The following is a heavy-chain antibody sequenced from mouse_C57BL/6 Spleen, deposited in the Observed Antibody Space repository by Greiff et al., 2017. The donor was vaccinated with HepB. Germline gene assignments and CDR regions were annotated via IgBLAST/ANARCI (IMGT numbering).Heavy chain of an antibody. CDR1: GYSITSGYD. CDR3: ARGSDGYYDAMDY. D-gene: IGHD2-3*01. CDR2: ISYSGST. V-gene: IGHV3-1*01. Sequence: EVKLQESGPGMVKPSQSLSLTCTVTGYSITSGYDWHWIRHFPGNKLEWMGYISYSGSTNYNPSLKSRISITHDTSKNPFFLKLNSVTTEDTATYYCARGSDGYYDAMDYWGQGTSVTVSS. J-gene: IGHJ4*01.